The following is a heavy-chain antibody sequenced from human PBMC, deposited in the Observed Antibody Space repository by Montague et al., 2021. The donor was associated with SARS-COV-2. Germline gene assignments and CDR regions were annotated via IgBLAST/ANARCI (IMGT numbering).Heavy chain of an antibody. CDR3: ARGRYCLDAFDI. Sequence: SETLSLTCTVSGGSISSYYWSWIRQPPGKGLEWIGYIYYSGSTNYNPSLKSRVTISLDTSKNQFSLKLNSVTAADTAVYYCARGRYCLDAFDIWGQGTMVTVSS. D-gene: IGHD2-15*01. CDR1: GGSISSYY. V-gene: IGHV4-59*01. CDR2: IYYSGST. J-gene: IGHJ3*02.